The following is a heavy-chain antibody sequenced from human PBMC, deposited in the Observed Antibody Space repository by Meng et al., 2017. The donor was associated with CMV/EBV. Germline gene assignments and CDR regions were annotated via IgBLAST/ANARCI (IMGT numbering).Heavy chain of an antibody. Sequence: GESLKISCAASGFTFSSYGMHWVRQAPGKGLEWVAVIWYDGSNKYYADSVKGRFTISRDNSKNTLYPQMNSLRAEDTAVYYCATSTGTTTGFDYWGQGTLVTVSS. CDR2: IWYDGSNK. CDR1: GFTFSSYG. J-gene: IGHJ4*02. CDR3: ATSTGTTTGFDY. V-gene: IGHV3-33*01. D-gene: IGHD1-7*01.